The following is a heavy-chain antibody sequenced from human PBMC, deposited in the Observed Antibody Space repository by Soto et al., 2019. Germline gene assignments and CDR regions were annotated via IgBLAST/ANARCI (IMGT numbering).Heavy chain of an antibody. CDR1: GFTFSSYG. J-gene: IGHJ4*02. V-gene: IGHV3-33*01. D-gene: IGHD2-15*01. CDR2: IWYDGSNK. Sequence: QVQLVESGGGVVQPGRSLRLSCAASGFTFSSYGMHWVRQAPGKGLEWVAVIWYDGSNKYYADSVKGRFTISRDNSKNTLYLQMNSLRAEDTAVYYCAREERDRVVVVGPFDYWGQGTLVTVSS. CDR3: AREERDRVVVVGPFDY.